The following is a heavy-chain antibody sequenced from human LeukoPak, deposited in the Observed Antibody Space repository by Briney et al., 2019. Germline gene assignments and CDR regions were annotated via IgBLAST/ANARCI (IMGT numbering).Heavy chain of an antibody. CDR1: GYSISSSSYY. Sequence: TSETLSLTCTVSGYSISSSSYYWGWVRQPPGKGLEWIGSIYYSGSTYYNPSLKSRVTISVDTSKNQFSLKLSSVTAADTAVYYCATYYYDSSGYKIDPWGQGTLVTVSS. J-gene: IGHJ5*02. CDR3: ATYYYDSSGYKIDP. D-gene: IGHD3-22*01. CDR2: IYYSGST. V-gene: IGHV4-39*01.